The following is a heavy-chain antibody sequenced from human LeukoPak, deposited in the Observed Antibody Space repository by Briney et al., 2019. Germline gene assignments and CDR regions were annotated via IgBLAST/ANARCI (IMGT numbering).Heavy chain of an antibody. CDR3: ARAGYDFWSGYLFY. CDR1: GFTFSSYW. CDR2: INQDGSEK. J-gene: IGHJ4*02. V-gene: IGHV3-7*01. Sequence: GGSLRLSCAASGFTFSSYWMSWVRQAPGKGLVWVANINQDGSEKYYVDSVKGRFTISRDNAKNSLYLQMNSLRAEDTAVYYCARAGYDFWSGYLFYWGQGTLVTVSS. D-gene: IGHD3-3*01.